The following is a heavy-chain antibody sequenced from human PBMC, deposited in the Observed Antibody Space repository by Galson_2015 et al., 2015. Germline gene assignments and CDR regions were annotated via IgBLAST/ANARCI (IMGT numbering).Heavy chain of an antibody. CDR1: GFSLSDSRVG. CDR2: IFSNDEK. J-gene: IGHJ4*02. V-gene: IGHV2-26*01. Sequence: PALVKPTQTLTLTCTVSGFSLSDSRVGVSWIRQPPGKAPEWLGHIFSNDEKAYRTFLKSTLTISKETSRSKVVLTMTNVDPVDTATYYCARVTTDGKQWLILPFDSWGQGTLVTVSS. CDR3: ARVTTDGKQWLILPFDS. D-gene: IGHD6-19*01.